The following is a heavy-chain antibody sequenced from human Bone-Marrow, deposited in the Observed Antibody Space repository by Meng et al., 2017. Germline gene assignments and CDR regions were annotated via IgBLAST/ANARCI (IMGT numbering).Heavy chain of an antibody. Sequence: SVKVSCKAPGGIFSNSVVGWVRQAPGQGLEWMGGINGVFGTTNYAQKFQGRVTITTDESTSTVYMELARLTSEDTAVYFCARDRGHTKAFDYWGQGTLVTVSS. CDR3: ARDRGHTKAFDY. CDR1: GGIFSNSV. V-gene: IGHV1-69*05. CDR2: INGVFGTT. D-gene: IGHD2-15*01. J-gene: IGHJ4*02.